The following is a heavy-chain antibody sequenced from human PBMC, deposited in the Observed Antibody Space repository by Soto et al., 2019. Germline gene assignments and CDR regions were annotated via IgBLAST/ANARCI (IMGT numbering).Heavy chain of an antibody. CDR2: IYYSGST. Sequence: PSETLSLTCTVSGGSISSYYWSWIRQPPGKGLEWIGYIYYSGSTNYNPSLKGRVTISVDTSKNQFSLKLSSVTAADTAVYYCARGGGYDFYYYYYYGMDVWGQGTTVTVSS. J-gene: IGHJ6*02. CDR3: ARGGGYDFYYYYYYGMDV. V-gene: IGHV4-59*01. CDR1: GGSISSYY. D-gene: IGHD5-12*01.